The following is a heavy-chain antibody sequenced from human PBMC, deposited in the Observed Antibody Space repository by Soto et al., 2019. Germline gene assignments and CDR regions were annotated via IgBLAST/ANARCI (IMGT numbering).Heavy chain of an antibody. Sequence: QVHLQPSGPGLVKPSQTLSLTCAISGDSVSSNSAAWNWIRQSPSRGLEWLGRTYYRSKWYDDYEVSVKSRITINSDTSKNQFALQLNFVTPEDTAVYYCARDEATNRYCYDYWGQGTVVTVSS. V-gene: IGHV6-1*01. CDR1: GDSVSSNSAA. J-gene: IGHJ4*02. CDR3: ARDEATNRYCYDY. D-gene: IGHD2-8*01. CDR2: TYYRSKWYD.